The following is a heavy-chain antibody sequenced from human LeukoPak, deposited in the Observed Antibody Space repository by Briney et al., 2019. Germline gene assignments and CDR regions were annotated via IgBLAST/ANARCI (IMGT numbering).Heavy chain of an antibody. CDR3: ARVSVGATGDY. Sequence: ASVKVSCKASGYTFTTYGITWVRQAPGQGLEWMGWISAYNGNTNYAQNLQGRVTMTTDTSTSTAYMELRSLRSDDTAVYYCARVSVGATGDYWGQGTLVTVSS. V-gene: IGHV1-18*01. J-gene: IGHJ4*02. CDR2: ISAYNGNT. CDR1: GYTFTTYG. D-gene: IGHD1-26*01.